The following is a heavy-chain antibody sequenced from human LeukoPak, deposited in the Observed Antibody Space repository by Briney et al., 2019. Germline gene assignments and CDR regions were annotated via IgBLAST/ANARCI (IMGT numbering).Heavy chain of an antibody. V-gene: IGHV2-5*02. CDR2: IYWDDDR. Sequence: SGPTLVNPTQTLTLTCTFSGFSLTTREVGVGWIRQPPGKALEWLALIYWDDDRRYSPSLRSRLTITKDTSKNQVVLTLTNMDSVDTATYYCAHSTDRYSSSWYYFDYWGQGTLVTVPS. D-gene: IGHD6-13*01. CDR3: AHSTDRYSSSWYYFDY. J-gene: IGHJ4*02. CDR1: GFSLTTREVG.